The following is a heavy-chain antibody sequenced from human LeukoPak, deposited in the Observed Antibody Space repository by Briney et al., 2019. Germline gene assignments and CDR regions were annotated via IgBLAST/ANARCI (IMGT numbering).Heavy chain of an antibody. CDR2: IKQDGSET. V-gene: IGHV3-7*01. CDR1: GFTFTNYW. CDR3: ARDLLGYNYHYMDV. D-gene: IGHD3-16*02. J-gene: IGHJ6*03. Sequence: GGSLRLSCAASGFTFTNYWMNWVRRAPGKGLEWVANIKQDGSETYYVDSVKGRFTISRDNAKNSLYLQMNSLRAEDTAVYYCARDLLGYNYHYMDVWGKGTTVTVSS.